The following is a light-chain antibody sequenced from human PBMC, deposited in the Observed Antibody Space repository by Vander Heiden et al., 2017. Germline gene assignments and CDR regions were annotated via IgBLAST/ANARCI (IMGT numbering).Light chain of an antibody. Sequence: QSALTQPRSVSGSTGPSVTISCTGTSSDVGAYNYVSWYQQHPGKAPKLMIYDVSKRPSGVPDRFSGSKSGTTASLTISGLQAEDEADYYCCSFAGSYTWVFGGGTKLTVL. CDR1: SSDVGAYNY. J-gene: IGLJ3*02. CDR2: DVS. V-gene: IGLV2-11*01. CDR3: CSFAGSYTWV.